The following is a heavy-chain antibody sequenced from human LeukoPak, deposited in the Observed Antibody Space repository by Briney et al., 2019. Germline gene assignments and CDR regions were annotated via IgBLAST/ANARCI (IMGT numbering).Heavy chain of an antibody. Sequence: EASETLSLTCSVSGGSVSSYYWSWIRQSPGKGLEWIGYIHNRGRTNYNPSLKSRVTGFVDTSKNRVSLRLSSVTAADTAVYYCARHGTISSESYFDYWGQGALVTVSS. D-gene: IGHD1-14*01. CDR3: ARHGTISSESYFDY. V-gene: IGHV4-59*08. CDR1: GGSVSSYY. J-gene: IGHJ4*02. CDR2: IHNRGRT.